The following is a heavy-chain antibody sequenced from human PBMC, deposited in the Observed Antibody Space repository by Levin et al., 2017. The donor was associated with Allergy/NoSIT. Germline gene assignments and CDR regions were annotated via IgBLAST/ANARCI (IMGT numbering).Heavy chain of an antibody. D-gene: IGHD6-19*01. CDR1: GGPVNSGSYY. CDR3: TRDRGSSGWFES. CDR2: VYYSGTT. V-gene: IGHV4-61*01. Sequence: SETLSLTCTVSGGPVNSGSYYWSWIRQPPGKGLEWIGSVYYSGTTNYNPSPKRRASITVDTSKNQFSLTLSSLTAADTAVYYCTRDRGSSGWFESWGQGTLVTVSS. J-gene: IGHJ5*01.